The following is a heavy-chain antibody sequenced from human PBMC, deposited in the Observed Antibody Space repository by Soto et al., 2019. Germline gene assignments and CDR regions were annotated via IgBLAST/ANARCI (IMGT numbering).Heavy chain of an antibody. J-gene: IGHJ5*02. D-gene: IGHD4-17*01. CDR1: GFTFSSYW. Sequence: AGSLRLSCAASGFTFSSYWMSWVRQAPGKGLEWVANIKQDGSEKYYVGSVKGRFTISRDNAKNSLYLQMNSLRAEDTAVYYCASSYTVTSSGWFDPWGQGTLVTVSS. V-gene: IGHV3-7*01. CDR3: ASSYTVTSSGWFDP. CDR2: IKQDGSEK.